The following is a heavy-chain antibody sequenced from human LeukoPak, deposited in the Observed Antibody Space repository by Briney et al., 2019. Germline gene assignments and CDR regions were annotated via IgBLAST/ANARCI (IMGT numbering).Heavy chain of an antibody. V-gene: IGHV4-59*01. J-gene: IGHJ2*01. CDR2: IFYSGST. CDR3: ARVSPPTRDPGYSSSWYPPTSANWYFDL. CDR1: GGSISSYY. D-gene: IGHD6-13*01. Sequence: SETLSLTCTVSGGSISSYYWSWIRQPPGKGLEWIGYIFYSGSTNYSPSLRSRVTISLDTSTNQFSLKLSSVTAVDTAVYYCARVSPPTRDPGYSSSWYPPTSANWYFDLWGRGTLVTVSS.